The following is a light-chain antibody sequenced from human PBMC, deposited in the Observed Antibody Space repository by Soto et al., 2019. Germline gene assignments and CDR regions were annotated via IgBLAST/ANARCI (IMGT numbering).Light chain of an antibody. CDR3: ASYTGSSTYL. Sequence: QSALTQPASMSGSPGQSITISCTGTSGDVGFYDFVSWYQQHPGKVPRLKIYGVTKRPSGVSHRFSGSKSGNTASLTISGLQVEDEAAYSCASYTGSSTYLFGGGTKVTVL. V-gene: IGLV2-14*03. CDR2: GVT. CDR1: SGDVGFYDF. J-gene: IGLJ3*02.